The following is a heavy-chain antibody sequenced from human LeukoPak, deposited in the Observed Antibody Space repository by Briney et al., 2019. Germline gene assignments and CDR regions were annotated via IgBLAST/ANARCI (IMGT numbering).Heavy chain of an antibody. V-gene: IGHV3-23*01. Sequence: GGPLRLSCAASGFTFSSYAMSWVRQAPGKGLEWVSAISGSGGSTYYADSVKGRFTISRDNSKNTLYLQMNSLRAEDTAVYYCAKRSGYSYDIYYYYGMDVWGQGTTVTVSS. CDR2: ISGSGGST. CDR1: GFTFSSYA. J-gene: IGHJ6*02. CDR3: AKRSGYSYDIYYYYGMDV. D-gene: IGHD5-18*01.